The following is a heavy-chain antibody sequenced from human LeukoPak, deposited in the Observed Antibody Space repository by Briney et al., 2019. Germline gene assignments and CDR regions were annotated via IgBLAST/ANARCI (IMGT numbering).Heavy chain of an antibody. D-gene: IGHD1-26*01. Sequence: SETLSLTCAVSGGSISSYYWSWIRQPPGKGLEWIGSIYYSGSTYYNPSLKSRVTISVDTSKNQFSLKLSSVTAADTAVYYCARRSIVGATTGNWFDPWGQGTLVTVSS. J-gene: IGHJ5*02. CDR1: GGSISSYY. CDR3: ARRSIVGATTGNWFDP. CDR2: IYYSGST. V-gene: IGHV4-59*05.